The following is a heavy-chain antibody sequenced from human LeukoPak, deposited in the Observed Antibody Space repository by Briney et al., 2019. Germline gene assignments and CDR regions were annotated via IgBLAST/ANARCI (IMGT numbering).Heavy chain of an antibody. CDR1: GGSISSGGYY. D-gene: IGHD1-1*01. Sequence: PSETLSLTCTVSGGSISSGGYYWSWIRQHPGKGLEWIGYIYYSGSTYYNPSLKSRVTISVDTSKNQFSLKLSSVTAADTAVYYCARDLYVAGTGEYYYYYYGMDVWGQGTTVTVSS. CDR2: IYYSGST. V-gene: IGHV4-31*03. CDR3: ARDLYVAGTGEYYYYYYGMDV. J-gene: IGHJ6*02.